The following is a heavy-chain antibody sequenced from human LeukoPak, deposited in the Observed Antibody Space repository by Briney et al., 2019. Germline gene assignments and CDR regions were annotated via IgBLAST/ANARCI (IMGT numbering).Heavy chain of an antibody. J-gene: IGHJ1*01. CDR2: IYHSGST. Sequence: PSETLSLTCAVSGYSISSGYYWGWIRQPPGKGLEWIGSIYHSGSTYYNPSLKSRVTISVDTSKNQFSLKLNSVTAADTAVYYCATLDTAVFMSFVGFGYWGQGPLVPVP. CDR3: ATLDTAVFMSFVGFGY. CDR1: GYSISSGYY. D-gene: IGHD5-18*01. V-gene: IGHV4-38-2*01.